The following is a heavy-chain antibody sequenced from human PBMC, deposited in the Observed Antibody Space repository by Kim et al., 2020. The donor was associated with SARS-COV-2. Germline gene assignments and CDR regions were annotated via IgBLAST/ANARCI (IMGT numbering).Heavy chain of an antibody. V-gene: IGHV3-30*04. CDR3: ARDRSRRGSSSTY. J-gene: IGHJ4*02. CDR1: GFNLNAYS. D-gene: IGHD6-6*01. CDR2: LSYDGTRK. Sequence: GGSLRLSCEASGFNLNAYSMHWVRQTPGKGLEWVAVLSYDGTRKYYADAVTGRFTIFRDTSKVYLQMNAMGPEDTAVYYCARDRSRRGSSSTYWGQGA.